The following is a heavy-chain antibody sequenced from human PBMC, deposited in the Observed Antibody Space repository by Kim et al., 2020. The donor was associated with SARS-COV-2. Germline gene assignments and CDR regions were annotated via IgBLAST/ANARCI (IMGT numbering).Heavy chain of an antibody. Sequence: AYAASVKGRFTISRDDSKNTAYLQMNSLKTEDTAVYYCTRRGSSGYQYDYWGQGTLVTVSS. D-gene: IGHD3-22*01. V-gene: IGHV3-73*01. J-gene: IGHJ4*02. CDR3: TRRGSSGYQYDY.